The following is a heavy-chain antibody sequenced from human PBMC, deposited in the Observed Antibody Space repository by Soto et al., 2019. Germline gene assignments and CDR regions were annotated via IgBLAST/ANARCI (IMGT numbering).Heavy chain of an antibody. Sequence: QVQLVESGGGVVQPGQSLRLSCAASGFTVSNYGMHWVLQAPGKGLEWVAFVWKDGNTKHYGESVKGRFTISRDNSKNTLELQMSSMRGEDTAVYYGARGEAWTDEAFDIWGLWTMVTVSS. J-gene: IGHJ3*02. D-gene: IGHD5-12*01. CDR1: GFTVSNYG. CDR2: VWKDGNTK. CDR3: ARGEAWTDEAFDI. V-gene: IGHV3-33*01.